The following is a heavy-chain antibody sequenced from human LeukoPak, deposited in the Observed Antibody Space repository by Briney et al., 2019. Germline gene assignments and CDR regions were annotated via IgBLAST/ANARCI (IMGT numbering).Heavy chain of an antibody. Sequence: GGSLRLSCIASGFTFSHFWMSWVRQAPGKGLEWLAHIKPDDSEKYYGNSVKGRFTILRDNAKNSVYLQMNRLRAEDTGVYYCVTHEVTVITRSTFDNWGQGTLVTVSS. CDR3: VTHEVTVITRSTFDN. J-gene: IGHJ4*02. CDR2: IKPDDSEK. V-gene: IGHV3-7*01. D-gene: IGHD4-23*01. CDR1: GFTFSHFW.